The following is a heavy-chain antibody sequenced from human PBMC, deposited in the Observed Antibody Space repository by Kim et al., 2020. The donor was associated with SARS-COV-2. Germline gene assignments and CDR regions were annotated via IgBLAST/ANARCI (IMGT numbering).Heavy chain of an antibody. CDR2: ISYDGSNK. Sequence: GGSLRLSCAASGFTFSSYAMHWVRQAPGKGLEWVAVISYDGSNKYYADSVKGRFTISRDNSKNTLYLQMNSLRAEDTAVYYCARVSVVGAGSYYYYYGMDVWGQGTPVTVAS. CDR3: ARVSVVGAGSYYYYYGMDV. J-gene: IGHJ6*02. V-gene: IGHV3-30*04. D-gene: IGHD1-26*01. CDR1: GFTFSSYA.